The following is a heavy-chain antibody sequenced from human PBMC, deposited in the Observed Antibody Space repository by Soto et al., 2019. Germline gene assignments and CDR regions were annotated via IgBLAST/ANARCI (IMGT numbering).Heavy chain of an antibody. J-gene: IGHJ5*02. CDR3: AKDWFGELLYNWFDP. V-gene: IGHV3-23*01. Sequence: GGSLRLSCAASGFTFSSYSMSWVRPAPGKGLEWVSAISGSGGSTYYADSVKGRFTISRDNSKNTLYLQMNSLRAEDTAVYYCAKDWFGELLYNWFDPWGQGTLVTVSS. CDR1: GFTFSSYS. D-gene: IGHD3-10*01. CDR2: ISGSGGST.